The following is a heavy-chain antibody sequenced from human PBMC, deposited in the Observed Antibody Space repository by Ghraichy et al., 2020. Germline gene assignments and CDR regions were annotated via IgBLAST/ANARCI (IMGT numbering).Heavy chain of an antibody. V-gene: IGHV4-34*01. D-gene: IGHD5-18*01. CDR1: GGSFSGYY. J-gene: IGHJ4*02. CDR3: ARTGIYSYGSFDY. Sequence: SQTLSLTCAVYGGSFSGYYWSWIRQPPGKGLDWIGEINHSGSTNYNPSLKSRVTISVDTSKNQFSLKLSSVTAADTAVYYCARTGIYSYGSFDYWGQGTLVTVSS. CDR2: INHSGST.